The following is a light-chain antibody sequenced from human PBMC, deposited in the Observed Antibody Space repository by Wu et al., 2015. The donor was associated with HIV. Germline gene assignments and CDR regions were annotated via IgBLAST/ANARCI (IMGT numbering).Light chain of an antibody. CDR1: QSVTNN. V-gene: IGKV3D-15*03. CDR2: GAS. CDR3: QQYNTWPHA. Sequence: EIVLTQSPGTLSLSPGERATLSCKTSQSVTNNYLAWYQQKPGQAPRLLIYGASIRATGIPARFSGSGSGTEFTLTISILQSEDFAVYYCQQYNTWPHAFAQGTKLEIK. J-gene: IGKJ2*01.